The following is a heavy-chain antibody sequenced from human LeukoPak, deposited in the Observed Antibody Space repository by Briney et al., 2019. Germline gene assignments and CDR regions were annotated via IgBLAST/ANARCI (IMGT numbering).Heavy chain of an antibody. J-gene: IGHJ6*03. D-gene: IGHD5-12*01. CDR2: IRHDGSNK. V-gene: IGHV3-30*02. CDR3: AKGGGYEAQYYYYYLDV. CDR1: GFTFSRNG. Sequence: GGSLRLSCAASGFTFSRNGMYWVRQAPGKGLEWVAFIRHDGSNKYYADSVKGRFTVSRDNSKNTLYLQMKSLRAEDTAVYYCAKGGGYEAQYYYYYLDVWGKGTTVTISS.